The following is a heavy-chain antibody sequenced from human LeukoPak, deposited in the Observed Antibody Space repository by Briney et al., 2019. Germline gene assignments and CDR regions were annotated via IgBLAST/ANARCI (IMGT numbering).Heavy chain of an antibody. V-gene: IGHV4-31*03. CDR1: VRFNRIGRDY. CDR2: IYFSEST. D-gene: IGHD6-13*01. Sequence: TQSLICTLSVRFNRIGRDYWSWIRQHAGKGREWYGYIYFSESTYYHPAAKSRVPKTVDTSQDLSSLKLSYVPAADPVFFYYARQSYGYSSSWYAHRWYFDLWGRGTLVTVSS. CDR3: ARQSYGYSSSWYAHRWYFDL. J-gene: IGHJ2*01.